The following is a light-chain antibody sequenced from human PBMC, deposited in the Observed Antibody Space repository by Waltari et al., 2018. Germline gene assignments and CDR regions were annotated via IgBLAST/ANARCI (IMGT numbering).Light chain of an antibody. CDR2: AAS. J-gene: IGKJ2*01. CDR3: QQTNIFPFT. V-gene: IGKV1-12*01. CDR1: QDIGRW. Sequence: DMQMIQSPSSVSASLGDRVTITCRASQDIGRWLAWYQHKPGRAPNLLIFAASSLQNGVPSRFSGSGSGTYFTLTINRLQPEDFATYYCQQTNIFPFTFGQGTKLEIK.